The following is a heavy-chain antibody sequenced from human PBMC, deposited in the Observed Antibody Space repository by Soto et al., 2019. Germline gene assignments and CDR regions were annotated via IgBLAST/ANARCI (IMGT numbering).Heavy chain of an antibody. CDR3: ARLPKGSLVTA. Sequence: LVESGGGLVYPGGSLTLSCVGSGFRFSEHSMNWVRQAPGKGLQWVSYISSSSDSTYYADSVKGRFTVSRDNAKNALFLQMISVRDDDTATYYCARLPKGSLVTAWGQGVRVTVSS. V-gene: IGHV3-48*02. J-gene: IGHJ4*02. D-gene: IGHD2-21*02. CDR2: ISSSSDST. CDR1: GFRFSEHS.